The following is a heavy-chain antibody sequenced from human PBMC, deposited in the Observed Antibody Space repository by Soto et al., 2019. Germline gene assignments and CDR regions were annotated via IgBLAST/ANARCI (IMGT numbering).Heavy chain of an antibody. CDR1: GYTFAVYY. D-gene: IGHD1-1*01. Sequence: GASVKVSCKASGYTFAVYYMHLVRQAPGQGLEWMGWINPNSGDTNYAQKFQGWVTMTRDTPLSTAYMEVSRLRSDDTAVYYCARERIVQLERGYYYYGMDVWGQGTTVTVS. CDR2: INPNSGDT. J-gene: IGHJ6*02. V-gene: IGHV1-2*04. CDR3: ARERIVQLERGYYYYGMDV.